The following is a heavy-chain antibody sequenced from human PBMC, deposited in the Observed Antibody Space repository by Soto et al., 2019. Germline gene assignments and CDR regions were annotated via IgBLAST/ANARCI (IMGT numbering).Heavy chain of an antibody. CDR3: AKENGYSSSWFEFDY. Sequence: GGSLRLSCAVSGFTFSTYGMHWVRQAPGEGLEWVAVISHDGSHKYYADSVKGRFTISRHNSKNALFLQMNSLRAEDTAVYYCAKENGYSSSWFEFDYWGQGTLVTVS. CDR2: ISHDGSHK. CDR1: GFTFSTYG. D-gene: IGHD6-13*01. J-gene: IGHJ4*02. V-gene: IGHV3-30*18.